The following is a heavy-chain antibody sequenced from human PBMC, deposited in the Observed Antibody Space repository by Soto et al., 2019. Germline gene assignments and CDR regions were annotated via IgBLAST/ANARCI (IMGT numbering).Heavy chain of an antibody. CDR3: AIDFTEAAAGTVY. CDR2: INHSGST. Sequence: QVQLQQWGAGLLKPSETLSLTCAVYGGSFSGYYWSWIRQPPGKGLEWIGEINHSGSTNYNPSLKSRVTISVDTSKNQFSLKLSSVTAADTAVYYCAIDFTEAAAGTVYWGQGTLVTVSS. CDR1: GGSFSGYY. J-gene: IGHJ4*02. V-gene: IGHV4-34*01. D-gene: IGHD6-13*01.